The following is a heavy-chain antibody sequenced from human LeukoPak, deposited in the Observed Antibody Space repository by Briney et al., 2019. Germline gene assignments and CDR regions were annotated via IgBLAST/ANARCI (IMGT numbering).Heavy chain of an antibody. CDR3: ARAGGAYPTDY. Sequence: PGGSQRLSCAASGFTFSSYCMHWLRQAPGKGLVWVSRINTDGSSTSYADSVKGRFTISRDNAKNTLYLQMNSLRAEDTAVYYCARAGGAYPTDYWGQGTMVTVSS. D-gene: IGHD3-16*01. CDR1: GFTFSSYC. V-gene: IGHV3-74*01. J-gene: IGHJ4*02. CDR2: INTDGSST.